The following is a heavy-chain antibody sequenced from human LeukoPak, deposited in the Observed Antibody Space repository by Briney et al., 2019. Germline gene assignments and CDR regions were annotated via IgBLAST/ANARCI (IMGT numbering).Heavy chain of an antibody. J-gene: IGHJ4*02. V-gene: IGHV4-4*07. CDR3: ARGAYYYDSNGYYYDNFDY. D-gene: IGHD3-22*01. CDR2: IYTSGST. Sequence: SESLSLTCTVSGGSISSYYWSWIRQPAGKGLECIGRIYTSGSTNYNPSLKSRVTMSVDTSKNQFSLKLSSVTAADTAVYYCARGAYYYDSNGYYYDNFDYWGQGNLVTVSS. CDR1: GGSISSYY.